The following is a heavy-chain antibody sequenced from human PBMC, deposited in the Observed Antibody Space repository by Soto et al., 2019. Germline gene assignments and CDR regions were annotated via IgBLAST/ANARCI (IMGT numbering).Heavy chain of an antibody. Sequence: QVQLVESGGGVVQPGRSLRLSCAASGFTFSSYGMHWVRQAPGKGLEWVAVIWYDGSNKYYADSVKGRFTISRDNSKNTLYLQMNSLRAEDTAVYYCARGSLGVVAATDYWGQGTLVTVSS. J-gene: IGHJ4*02. CDR1: GFTFSSYG. D-gene: IGHD2-15*01. CDR3: ARGSLGVVAATDY. V-gene: IGHV3-33*01. CDR2: IWYDGSNK.